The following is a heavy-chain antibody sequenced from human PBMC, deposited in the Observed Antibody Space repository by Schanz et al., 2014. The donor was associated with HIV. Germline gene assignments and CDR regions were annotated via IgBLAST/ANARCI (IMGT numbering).Heavy chain of an antibody. J-gene: IGHJ4*02. CDR1: GFRFSSHA. CDR2: ISISGETT. V-gene: IGHV3-23*01. CDR3: ANEEVPNDY. Sequence: EVQLLESGGGLVQPGESLGLSCAVSGFRFSSHAMTWVRQAPGKGLEWVSGISISGETTYYADSVKGRFTISRDNSKNTLYLQMNSLRVEDTAVYYCANEEVPNDYWGQGTLVTVSS.